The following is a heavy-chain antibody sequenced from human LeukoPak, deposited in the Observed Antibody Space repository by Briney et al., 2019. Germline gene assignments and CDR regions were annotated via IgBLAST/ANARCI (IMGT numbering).Heavy chain of an antibody. Sequence: ASVKVSCKASGYTFTGYYMHWVRQAPGQGLEWMGWINPNSGGTNYAQKFQGWVTMTRDTSTSTAYMELSRLRSDDTAVYYCAREPAGTDYYYYGMDVWGQGTTVTVSS. CDR3: AREPAGTDYYYYGMDV. CDR1: GYTFTGYY. V-gene: IGHV1-2*04. D-gene: IGHD6-13*01. CDR2: INPNSGGT. J-gene: IGHJ6*02.